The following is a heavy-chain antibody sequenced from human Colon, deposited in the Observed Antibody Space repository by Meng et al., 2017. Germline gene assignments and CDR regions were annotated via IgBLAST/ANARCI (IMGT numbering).Heavy chain of an antibody. V-gene: IGHV4-38-2*02. D-gene: IGHD1-26*01. J-gene: IGHJ4*02. CDR3: ARCDVGLPFDY. CDR1: DYSISSSYY. CDR2: ISHSGNT. Sequence: SETLSLTCTVSDYSISSSYYWGWVRQSPGKGLEYIGGISHSGNTYYNPSLKSRVTISKDTSKNQFSLGLSSVTAADTAIYYCARCDVGLPFDYWGPGTVGTVSS.